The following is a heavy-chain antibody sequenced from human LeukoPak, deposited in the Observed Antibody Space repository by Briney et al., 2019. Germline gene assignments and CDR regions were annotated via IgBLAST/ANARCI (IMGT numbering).Heavy chain of an antibody. CDR1: GYTFTSYG. J-gene: IGHJ6*02. CDR2: ISAYNGNT. Sequence: GASVNVSCKASGYTFTSYGISWVRQAPGQGLEWMGWISAYNGNTNYAQKLQGRVTMTTDTSTSTAYMELRSLRSDDTAVYYCASRAYATTYYYYGMDVWGQGTTVTVSS. D-gene: IGHD2-8*01. CDR3: ASRAYATTYYYYGMDV. V-gene: IGHV1-18*01.